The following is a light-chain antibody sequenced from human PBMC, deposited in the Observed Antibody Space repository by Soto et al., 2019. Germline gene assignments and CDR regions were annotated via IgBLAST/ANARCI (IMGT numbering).Light chain of an antibody. CDR1: QSVLYSSNNKNY. CDR2: WAS. V-gene: IGKV4-1*01. J-gene: IGKJ5*01. Sequence: DIVMTQSPDSLAVSLGERATINCKSSQSVLYSSNNKNYLAWYQQKPGQPPKLLIYWASTRESGVPDRFSGGGSGTDFTLTISSLQAEDVAVYCCQQYYSTPSITFGQGTRLEI. CDR3: QQYYSTPSIT.